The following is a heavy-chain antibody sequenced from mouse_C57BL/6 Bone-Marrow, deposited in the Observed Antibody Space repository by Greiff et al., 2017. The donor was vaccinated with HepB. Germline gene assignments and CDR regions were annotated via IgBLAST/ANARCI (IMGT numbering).Heavy chain of an antibody. CDR2: IHPNSGST. J-gene: IGHJ2*01. Sequence: QVQLQQPGAELVKPGASVKLSCKASGYTFTSYWMHWVKQRPGQGLEWIGMIHPNSGSTNYNEKFKSKATLTVDKSSSTAYMQLSSLTSADSAVYYCARRAYYSFDYGGQGPALTVSS. V-gene: IGHV1-64*01. D-gene: IGHD2-12*01. CDR3: ARRAYYSFDY. CDR1: GYTFTSYW.